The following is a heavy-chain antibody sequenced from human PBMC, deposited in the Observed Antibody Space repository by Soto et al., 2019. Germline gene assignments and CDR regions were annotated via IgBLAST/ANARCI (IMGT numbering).Heavy chain of an antibody. CDR3: ARDSGNLGNWAYFFDE. V-gene: IGHV1-18*01. CDR1: GYTFTDFG. J-gene: IGHJ4*02. Sequence: ASVKVSCKASGYTFTDFGISWVRQAPGQGLEWMGWISAYNSNTNYAQKVQGRVTMTTDTSTSTAYMELRNLTSDDTAVYYCARDSGNLGNWAYFFDEWGQGTLVTVSS. CDR2: ISAYNSNT. D-gene: IGHD7-27*01.